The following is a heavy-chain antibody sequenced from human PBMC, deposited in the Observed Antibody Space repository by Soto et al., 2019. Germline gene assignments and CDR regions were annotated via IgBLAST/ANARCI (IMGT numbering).Heavy chain of an antibody. CDR2: IIHSGST. CDR1: GGSFSGYY. D-gene: IGHD2-21*02. CDR3: ARVRHIVVVTASPGRSFGMDV. V-gene: IGHV4-34*12. Sequence: ETLSLTCAVYGGSFSGYYWSWIRQPPGKGLEWIGEIIHSGSTNYNPSLKIQVTISVDTSKNQFSLKLSSVTAADTAVYYCARVRHIVVVTASPGRSFGMDVWGQGTTVTVSS. J-gene: IGHJ6*02.